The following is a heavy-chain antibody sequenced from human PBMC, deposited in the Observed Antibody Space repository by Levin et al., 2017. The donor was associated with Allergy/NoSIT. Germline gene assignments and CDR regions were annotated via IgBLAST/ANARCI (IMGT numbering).Heavy chain of an antibody. CDR3: ARHVLWNYDSSGYLPYYFDY. CDR2: IYYSGST. V-gene: IGHV4-39*01. CDR1: GGSISSSSYY. Sequence: SETLSLTCTVSGGSISSSSYYWGWIRQPPGKGLEWIGSIYYSGSTYYNPSLKSRVTISVDTSKNQFSLKLSSVTAADTAVYYCARHVLWNYDSSGYLPYYFDYWGQGTLVTVSS. D-gene: IGHD3-22*01. J-gene: IGHJ4*02.